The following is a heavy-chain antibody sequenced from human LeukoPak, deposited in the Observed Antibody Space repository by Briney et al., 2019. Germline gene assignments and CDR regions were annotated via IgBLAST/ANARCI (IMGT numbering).Heavy chain of an antibody. V-gene: IGHV3-23*01. CDR3: AKDSNTSYYYDSSGYYYPYYYYYMDV. CDR2: ISGSGGST. J-gene: IGHJ6*03. D-gene: IGHD3-22*01. CDR1: GFTFSSYG. Sequence: PGGSLRLSCAASGFTFSSYGMSWVRQAPGKGLEWVSAISGSGGSTYYADSVKGRFTISRDNSKNTLYLQMNSLRAEDTAVYYCAKDSNTSYYYDSSGYYYPYYYYYMDVWGKGTTVTISS.